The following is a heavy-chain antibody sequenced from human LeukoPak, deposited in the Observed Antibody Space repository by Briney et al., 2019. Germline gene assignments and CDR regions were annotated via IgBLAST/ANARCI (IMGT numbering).Heavy chain of an antibody. Sequence: GGSLRLSCAASGFTFSDYYMSWIRQAPGKGLEWVSYISSSGSTIYYADSVKGRFTISRDNAKNSLYLQMNSLRSEDTAVYYCGRDPSIAVAGNVGYYYYYGMDVWGQGTTVTVSS. J-gene: IGHJ6*02. CDR3: GRDPSIAVAGNVGYYYYYGMDV. D-gene: IGHD6-19*01. CDR2: ISSSGSTI. CDR1: GFTFSDYY. V-gene: IGHV3-11*04.